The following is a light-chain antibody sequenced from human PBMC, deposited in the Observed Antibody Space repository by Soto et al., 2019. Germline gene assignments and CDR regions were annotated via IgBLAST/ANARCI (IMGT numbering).Light chain of an antibody. Sequence: QAVLTQPASVSGSPGQSITISCTGTSSDVGGYDFVSWYQQHPGKAPKLMIFEVSNRPSGVSNRFSGSKSVNTASLTISGLQAEDEADYYCSSYTSASTVVVFGGGTKLTVL. CDR1: SSDVGGYDF. CDR2: EVS. J-gene: IGLJ2*01. V-gene: IGLV2-14*01. CDR3: SSYTSASTVVV.